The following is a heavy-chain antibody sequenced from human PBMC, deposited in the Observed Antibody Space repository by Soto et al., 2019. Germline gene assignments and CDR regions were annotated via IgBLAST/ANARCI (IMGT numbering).Heavy chain of an antibody. CDR3: ARVQSYDFWSGFGSFIGGYNWFDP. V-gene: IGHV4-59*01. CDR2: IYYSGST. Sequence: PSETLSLTCTVSGGSISSYYWSWIRQPPGKGLEWIGYIYYSGSTNYNPSLKSRVTISVDTSKNQFSLKLSSVTAADTAVYYCARVQSYDFWSGFGSFIGGYNWFDPWGQGTLVTVSS. CDR1: GGSISSYY. D-gene: IGHD3-3*01. J-gene: IGHJ5*02.